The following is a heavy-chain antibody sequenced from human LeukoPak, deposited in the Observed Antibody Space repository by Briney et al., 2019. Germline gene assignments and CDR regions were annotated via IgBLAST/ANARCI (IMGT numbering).Heavy chain of an antibody. CDR1: GFTFSTYN. Sequence: GRSLRLSCAASGFTFSTYNMHWVRQAPGKGLEGVSYISSSSSTVFYADSVKGRFTISRDNAKNSLYLQMNSLRAEDTAVYYCARDAVDSSSWYYFDYWGQGTLVTVSS. CDR2: ISSSSSTV. D-gene: IGHD6-13*01. CDR3: ARDAVDSSSWYYFDY. V-gene: IGHV3-48*04. J-gene: IGHJ4*02.